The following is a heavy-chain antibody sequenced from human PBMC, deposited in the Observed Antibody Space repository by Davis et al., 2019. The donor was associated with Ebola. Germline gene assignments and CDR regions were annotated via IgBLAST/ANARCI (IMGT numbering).Heavy chain of an antibody. CDR2: ISGSGNTI. J-gene: IGHJ1*01. CDR3: ATGGARYFQH. V-gene: IGHV3-11*01. Sequence: PGGSLRLSCAASGFTFSDYYMSWIRQAPGKGLGWISYISGSGNTIKYADSVKDRFTISRDNAKKSLSLLMTSLRVEDTAVYYCATGGARYFQHWGQGTLVTISS. CDR1: GFTFSDYY.